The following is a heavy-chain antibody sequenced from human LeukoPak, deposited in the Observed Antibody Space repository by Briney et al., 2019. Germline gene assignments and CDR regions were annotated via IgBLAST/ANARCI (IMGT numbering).Heavy chain of an antibody. CDR1: GFTFSNYA. J-gene: IGHJ4*02. CDR3: ARGPGTADY. CDR2: ISYDGSNK. D-gene: IGHD6-13*01. V-gene: IGHV3-30-3*01. Sequence: GGSLRLSCAASGFTFSNYAMHWVRQAPGKGLEWVAVISYDGSNKYYADSVKGRFTISRDNAKNTLYLQMNSLRAEDTAVYYCARGPGTADYWGQGTLVTVSS.